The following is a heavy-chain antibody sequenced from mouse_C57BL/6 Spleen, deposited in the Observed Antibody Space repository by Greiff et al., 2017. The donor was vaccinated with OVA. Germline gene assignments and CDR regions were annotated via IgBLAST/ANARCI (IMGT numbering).Heavy chain of an antibody. V-gene: IGHV1-22*01. CDR1: GYTFTDYN. J-gene: IGHJ4*01. Sequence: EVQLQQSGPELVKPGASVKMSCKASGYTFTDYNMHWVKQSHGKSLEWIGYINPNNGGTSYNQKFKGKATLTVNKSSCTAYMELRSLTSEDSAVYYCARNYGSSPWYAMDYWGQGTSVTVSS. CDR3: ARNYGSSPWYAMDY. CDR2: INPNNGGT. D-gene: IGHD1-1*01.